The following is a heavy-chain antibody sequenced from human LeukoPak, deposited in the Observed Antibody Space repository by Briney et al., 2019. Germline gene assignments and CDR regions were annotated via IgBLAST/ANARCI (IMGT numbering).Heavy chain of an antibody. CDR1: GGSISSSSYY. D-gene: IGHD5-18*01. V-gene: IGHV4-39*01. J-gene: IGHJ2*01. CDR3: ARHREYSYGSTLWYFDP. Sequence: PSETLSLTCTVSGGSISSSSYYWGWIRQPPGKGLEWIGSIYYSGSTYYNPSLKSRVTISVDTSKNQFSLKLSSVTAADTAVYYCARHREYSYGSTLWYFDPWGRGTLVTVSS. CDR2: IYYSGST.